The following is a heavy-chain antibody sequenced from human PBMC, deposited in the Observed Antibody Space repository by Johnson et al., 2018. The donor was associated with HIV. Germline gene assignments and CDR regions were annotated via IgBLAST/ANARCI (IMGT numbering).Heavy chain of an antibody. J-gene: IGHJ3*02. CDR1: GCSFSTYA. CDR2: VSYDGSER. D-gene: IGHD4-11*01. CDR3: ARSGLYIQFLAFDAFDI. V-gene: IGHV3-30*04. Sequence: QGQLVESVGGVVQPGRSLRLSCAASGCSFSTYAMHWVRQAPGKGLEWVAVVSYDGSERYYADSVKGRYTISRDNSKNTLYLQMNSLRPEDTAVYFCARSGLYIQFLAFDAFDIWGQGTMVTVSS.